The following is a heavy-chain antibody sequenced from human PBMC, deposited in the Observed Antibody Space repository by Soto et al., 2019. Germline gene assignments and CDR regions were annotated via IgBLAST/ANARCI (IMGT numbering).Heavy chain of an antibody. CDR1: GFTFSSYT. CDR3: ARFGYTTEAH. V-gene: IGHV3-21*01. Sequence: EVQLMESGGGLVKHGGSLRRSCEASGFTFSSYTMIWVRQAPGKGLEWVSSISSSSSYIYYADSVKGRFTISIDNAKTSLYLQMNSLRAEDTAVYYCARFGYTTEAHWGQGTLVTVSS. CDR2: ISSSSSYI. D-gene: IGHD5-12*01. J-gene: IGHJ4*02.